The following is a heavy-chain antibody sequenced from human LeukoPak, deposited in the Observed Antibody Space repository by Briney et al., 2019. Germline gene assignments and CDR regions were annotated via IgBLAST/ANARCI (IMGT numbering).Heavy chain of an antibody. CDR2: ISSSGSTI. Sequence: PGGSLRLSCAASGFTFSSYEMNWVRQAPGKGLEWVSYISSSGSTIYYADSVKGRFTISRDNAKTSLYLQMNSLRAEDTAVYYCAALYGGKDYWGQGTLVTVSS. CDR3: AALYGGKDY. D-gene: IGHD4-23*01. J-gene: IGHJ4*02. CDR1: GFTFSSYE. V-gene: IGHV3-48*03.